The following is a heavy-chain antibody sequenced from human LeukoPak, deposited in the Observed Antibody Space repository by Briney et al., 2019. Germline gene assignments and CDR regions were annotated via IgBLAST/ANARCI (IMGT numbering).Heavy chain of an antibody. D-gene: IGHD3-9*01. J-gene: IGHJ4*02. CDR1: GFTFSNYA. CDR3: VIWGDYDVLAGYYVPDY. V-gene: IGHV3-23*01. Sequence: GASLRLSCVASGFTFSNYAMSWVRQAPGKGLEWVSAITGSGTSTYYADSLKGRFTISRDNSKNTVFLQMNSLRHEDTAIYYCVIWGDYDVLAGYYVPDYWGQGTLVTVSS. CDR2: ITGSGTST.